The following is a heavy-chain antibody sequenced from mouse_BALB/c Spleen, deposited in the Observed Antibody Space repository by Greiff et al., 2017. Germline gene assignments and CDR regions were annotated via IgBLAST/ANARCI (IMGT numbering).Heavy chain of an antibody. D-gene: IGHD2-14*01. Sequence: EVQVVESGGGLVKPGGSLKLSCAASGFTFSSYAMSWVRQTPEKRLEWVASISSGGSTYYLDSVKGRFTISRDNARNILYLQMSSLRSEDTAMYYCARDNYRYDGWDMDDWGEGTTVTVSS. CDR3: ARDNYRYDGWDMDD. J-gene: IGHJ4*01. V-gene: IGHV5-6-5*01. CDR2: ISSGGST. CDR1: GFTFSSYA.